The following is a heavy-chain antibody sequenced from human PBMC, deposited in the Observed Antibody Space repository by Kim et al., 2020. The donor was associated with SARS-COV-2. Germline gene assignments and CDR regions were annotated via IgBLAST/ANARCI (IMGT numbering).Heavy chain of an antibody. Sequence: SPSLKRRVTLSPDRSKNQFSLRLSSWTAADTAMYYCARGRGGSGMDVWGQGTTVTVSS. J-gene: IGHJ6*02. CDR3: ARGRGGSGMDV. V-gene: IGHV4-30-2*05. D-gene: IGHD2-15*01.